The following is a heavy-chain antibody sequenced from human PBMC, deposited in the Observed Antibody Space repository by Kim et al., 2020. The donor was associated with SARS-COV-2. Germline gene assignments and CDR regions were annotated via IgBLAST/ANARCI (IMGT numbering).Heavy chain of an antibody. V-gene: IGHV3-23*01. CDR2: ISGSGGST. Sequence: GGSLRLSCAASGFTFSSYALSWVRQAPGKGLEWVSAISGSGGSTYYADSVKGRFTISRDNSKNTLYLQMNSLRAEDTAVYYCAKDRLVLRYFDRLTNAFYIWGQGTMVTVSS. CDR3: AKDRLVLRYFDRLTNAFYI. CDR1: GFTFSSYA. D-gene: IGHD3-9*01. J-gene: IGHJ3*02.